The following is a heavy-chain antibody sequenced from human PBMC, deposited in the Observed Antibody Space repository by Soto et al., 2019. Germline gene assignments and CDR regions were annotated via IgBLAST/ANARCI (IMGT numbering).Heavy chain of an antibody. CDR3: ARRCCYGSGRGQNWFAP. Sequence: SVKVSCKASGGTFSIYAISWVLQAPGQGLEWMGGIIPIFGTANYAQKFQGRVTITADESTSTAYMELSSLRSEDTAVYYCARRCCYGSGRGQNWFAPWGQRTLVPVSS. CDR2: IIPIFGTA. CDR1: GGTFSIYA. D-gene: IGHD2-15*01. J-gene: IGHJ5*02. V-gene: IGHV1-69*13.